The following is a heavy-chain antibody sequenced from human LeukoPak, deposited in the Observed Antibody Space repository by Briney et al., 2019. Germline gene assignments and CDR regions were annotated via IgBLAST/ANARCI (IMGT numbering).Heavy chain of an antibody. Sequence: PGGSLRLSCAASGFTFSSYGMHWARQAPGKGLEWVAVIWYDGSNKYYADSVKGRFTISRDNSKNTLYLQMNSLRAEDTAVYYCAREHGDSDPHMGYYYGMDVWGQGTTVTVSS. J-gene: IGHJ6*02. CDR2: IWYDGSNK. V-gene: IGHV3-33*01. D-gene: IGHD4-17*01. CDR3: AREHGDSDPHMGYYYGMDV. CDR1: GFTFSSYG.